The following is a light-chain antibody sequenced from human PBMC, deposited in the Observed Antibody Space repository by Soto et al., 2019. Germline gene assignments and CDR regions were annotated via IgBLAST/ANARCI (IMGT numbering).Light chain of an antibody. CDR3: PQYNNWGLS. Sequence: IVMTQSPATLSVSPGEGVTLSCTASENVGTSLAWYQQKPGQSPRLLRDGSSTRANVIPATFSGSGSGTEFTLIISSLQSEEAAIYYCPQYNNWGLSFGGGTKVEIK. J-gene: IGKJ4*01. CDR2: GSS. CDR1: ENVGTS. V-gene: IGKV3D-15*01.